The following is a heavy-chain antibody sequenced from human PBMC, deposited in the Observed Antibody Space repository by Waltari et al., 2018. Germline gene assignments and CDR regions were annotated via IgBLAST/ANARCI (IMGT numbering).Heavy chain of an antibody. CDR2: MNPNSGNT. CDR3: ARRGPDFPDRLNWFDP. V-gene: IGHV1-8*02. Sequence: QVQLVQSGAEVKKPGASVKVSCKASGYTFTSYDINWVRQATGQGLEWMGGMNPNSGNTGYAQKFQGRVTISVDTSKNQFSLKLSSVTAADTAVYYCARRGPDFPDRLNWFDPWGQGTLVTVSS. D-gene: IGHD3-3*01. CDR1: GYTFTSYD. J-gene: IGHJ5*02.